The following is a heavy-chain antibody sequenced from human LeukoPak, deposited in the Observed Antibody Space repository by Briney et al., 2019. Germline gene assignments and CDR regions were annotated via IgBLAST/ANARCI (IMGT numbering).Heavy chain of an antibody. CDR2: INPIGGST. V-gene: IGHV1-46*01. Sequence: ASVKVSCKASGYTFTTYYMHWVRQAPGQGLEWMGVINPIGGSTNYAQNFQGRVTVTRDSPTNTVYMELSSLRSEDTAVYYCAIISYDAIHWGQGTLVTVSS. CDR1: GYTFTTYY. J-gene: IGHJ4*02. D-gene: IGHD3-22*01. CDR3: AIISYDAIH.